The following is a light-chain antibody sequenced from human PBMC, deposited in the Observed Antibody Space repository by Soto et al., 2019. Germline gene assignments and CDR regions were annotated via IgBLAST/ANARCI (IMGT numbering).Light chain of an antibody. Sequence: QSVLTQPPSASGTPGQRVTISCSGSSSNIGSNTVNWYQQLPGTAPKLLIYSNNQRPSGVPDRFSGSKSGTSASLAISGLQXEDEADYYCAAWDDSLNAYYVFGTGTKVTV. CDR3: AAWDDSLNAYYV. V-gene: IGLV1-44*01. CDR2: SNN. CDR1: SSNIGSNT. J-gene: IGLJ1*01.